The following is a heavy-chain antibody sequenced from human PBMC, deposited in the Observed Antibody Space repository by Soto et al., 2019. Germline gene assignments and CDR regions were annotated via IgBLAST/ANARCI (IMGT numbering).Heavy chain of an antibody. V-gene: IGHV3-7*01. D-gene: IGHD6-19*01. J-gene: IGHJ4*02. CDR2: INQDGSEK. CDR3: ARHGVAAGLYLDN. CDR1: GFVFRSYW. Sequence: VGSLRLSCAASGFVFRSYWMSWVRQAPGKGLEWVANINQDGSEKYYVDSVRGRFIISRDNAENSLYLQMNSLRAEDTALYYCARHGVAAGLYLDNWGQGTLVTVSS.